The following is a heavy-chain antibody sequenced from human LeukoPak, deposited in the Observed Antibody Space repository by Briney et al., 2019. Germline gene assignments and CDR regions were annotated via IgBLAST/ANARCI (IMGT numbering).Heavy chain of an antibody. J-gene: IGHJ3*02. Sequence: ASETLSLTCTVSGASMINYYWAWIRQPPGKGLEGIGYIYYNGSTNYNPSLKSRVTISVDKSKNQFSLKLSSVTAADTAMYYCAKKTYDSSGLIPHPGVFDIWGQGTMVPVSS. CDR2: IYYNGST. V-gene: IGHV4-59*12. CDR3: AKKTYDSSGLIPHPGVFDI. D-gene: IGHD3-22*01. CDR1: GASMINYY.